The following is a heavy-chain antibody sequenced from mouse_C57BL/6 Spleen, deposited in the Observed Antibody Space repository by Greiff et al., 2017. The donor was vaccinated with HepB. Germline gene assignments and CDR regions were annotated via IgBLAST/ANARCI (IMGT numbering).Heavy chain of an antibody. J-gene: IGHJ3*01. Sequence: EVKLQESGPGLVKPSQSLSLTCSVTGYSITSGYDWNWIRQCPGNKREWMGYISYDGSNNYNPSLKNRISITRDTSKNHLFLKLNSVTTEDTASYYCARAYYDSWFAYWGQGTLVTVSA. CDR3: ARAYYDSWFAY. CDR1: GYSITSGYD. V-gene: IGHV3-6*01. CDR2: ISYDGSN. D-gene: IGHD2-4*01.